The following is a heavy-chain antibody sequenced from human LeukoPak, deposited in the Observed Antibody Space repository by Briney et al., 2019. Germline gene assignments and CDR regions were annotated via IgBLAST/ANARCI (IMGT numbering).Heavy chain of an antibody. CDR1: GFTFSDYY. J-gene: IGHJ4*02. D-gene: IGHD5-24*01. CDR3: ARGRDGYKY. V-gene: IGHV3-11*01. Sequence: PGGSLRLSYAASGFTFSDYYMSWIRQAPGKGLEWLSYISSRGKTTHFADSVKGRFSVSRDNTNNTLYVQMNSLRAEDTAVYFCARGRDGYKYWGQGTLVTVSS. CDR2: ISSRGKTT.